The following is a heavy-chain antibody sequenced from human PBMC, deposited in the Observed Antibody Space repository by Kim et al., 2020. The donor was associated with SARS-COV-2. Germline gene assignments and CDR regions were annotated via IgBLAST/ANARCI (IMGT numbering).Heavy chain of an antibody. D-gene: IGHD3-9*01. CDR2: IGTAGDT. J-gene: IGHJ6*02. Sequence: GGSLRLSCAASGFTFSSYDMHLVRQATGKGLECVSAIGTAGDTYYPGSVKGRFTISRENTKNSLYLQMNSLRAGDTAVYYCARGDILTGYYSNYYYYGMDVWGQGTTVPVSS. V-gene: IGHV3-13*04. CDR1: GFTFSSYD. CDR3: ARGDILTGYYSNYYYYGMDV.